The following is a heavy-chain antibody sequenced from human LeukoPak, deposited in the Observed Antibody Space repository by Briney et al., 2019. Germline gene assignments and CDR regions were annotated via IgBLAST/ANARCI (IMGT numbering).Heavy chain of an antibody. D-gene: IGHD2-2*01. V-gene: IGHV3-30*18. Sequence: GGSLRLSCAASGFTFSSYGMFWVRQAPGKGLEYVADISFDGRNKDTADSVKGRFTISRDNSKNTVYLQMNSLRAEDTAVYYCAKEPRLHVVVPAGNPPTIDYWGQGTLVTVSS. CDR2: ISFDGRNK. CDR1: GFTFSSYG. CDR3: AKEPRLHVVVPAGNPPTIDY. J-gene: IGHJ4*02.